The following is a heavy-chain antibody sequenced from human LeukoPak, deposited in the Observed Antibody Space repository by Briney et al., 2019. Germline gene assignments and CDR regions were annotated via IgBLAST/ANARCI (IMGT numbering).Heavy chain of an antibody. V-gene: IGHV4-39*01. CDR2: IYYSGST. CDR1: GGSISSSGYY. D-gene: IGHD4-17*01. Sequence: SETLSLTCTVSGGSISSSGYYWGWIRQPPGKGLEWIGSIYYSGSTYYNPSLKSRVSLSVDTSKKQFSLKLRSVTAADTAVYYRARQGYGDFSSRPFDYWGQGTLVTVSS. J-gene: IGHJ4*02. CDR3: ARQGYGDFSSRPFDY.